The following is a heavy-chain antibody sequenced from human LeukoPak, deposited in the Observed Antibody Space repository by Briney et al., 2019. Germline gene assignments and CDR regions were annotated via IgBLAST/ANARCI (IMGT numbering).Heavy chain of an antibody. Sequence: KPGGSLRLSCAASGFTFSSYSMNWVRQAPGKGLEWVASISSSSSYIYYADSVKGRFTISRDNAKNSLDLQMNSLRAEDTAVYYCARGPGVYGDYQLFFDYWGQGTLVTVSS. CDR2: ISSSSSYI. CDR1: GFTFSSYS. V-gene: IGHV3-21*01. CDR3: ARGPGVYGDYQLFFDY. D-gene: IGHD4-17*01. J-gene: IGHJ4*02.